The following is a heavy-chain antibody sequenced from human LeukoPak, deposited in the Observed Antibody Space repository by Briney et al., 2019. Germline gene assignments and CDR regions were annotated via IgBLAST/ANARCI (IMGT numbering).Heavy chain of an antibody. V-gene: IGHV4-59*08. J-gene: IGHJ4*02. D-gene: IGHD2/OR15-2a*01. CDR3: AGHHPRNTVDF. CDR2: ISYSGST. Sequence: SETLSLTCTVSGGSISSYYWSWIRQPPGKGLEWIGYISYSGSTNYNPSLKSRVTISLDTSKNQFSLKRSSVTAADTAVYYCAGHHPRNTVDFWGQGTLVTVSS. CDR1: GGSISSYY.